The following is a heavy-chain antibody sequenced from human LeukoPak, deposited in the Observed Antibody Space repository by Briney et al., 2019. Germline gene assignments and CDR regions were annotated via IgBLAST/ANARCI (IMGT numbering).Heavy chain of an antibody. CDR2: IIPIFGTA. CDR3: ARGRMYYYDSSGYYDY. V-gene: IGHV1-69*13. D-gene: IGHD3-22*01. J-gene: IGHJ4*02. CDR1: GGTFSSYA. Sequence: SVKVSCKASGGTFSSYAISWVRQAPGQGLEWMGGIIPIFGTANYAQKFQGRVTITADESTSTAYMELSSLRSEDTAVYYCARGRMYYYDSSGYYDYWGQGTLVTVSS.